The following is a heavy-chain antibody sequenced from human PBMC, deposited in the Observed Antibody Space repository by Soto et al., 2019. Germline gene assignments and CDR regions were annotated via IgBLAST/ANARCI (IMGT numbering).Heavy chain of an antibody. CDR3: AIDTFGGGDSDWFDP. D-gene: IGHD2-21*02. Sequence: EVQLVESGGGLVKPGGSLRLSCAAAGFTFSRSAMNWVRQAPGKGLEWVSCISGSSSPIYYADSVKGRFTLSRDNAKNSMYLQMNILRAEDSAVYYCAIDTFGGGDSDWFDPWGQGNLVTVSS. J-gene: IGHJ5*02. V-gene: IGHV3-21*01. CDR2: ISGSSSPI. CDR1: GFTFSRSA.